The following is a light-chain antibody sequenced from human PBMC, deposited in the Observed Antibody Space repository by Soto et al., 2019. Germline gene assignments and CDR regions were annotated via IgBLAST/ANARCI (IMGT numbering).Light chain of an antibody. V-gene: IGLV1-44*01. CDR1: SSNIGSKT. J-gene: IGLJ2*01. Sequence: QSVLTQPPSASGTPGQRVTISCSGSSSNIGSKTVNWYQQVPGTAPKLLIYTNNQRPSGVPDRFSGSKSGTSVSLAISGLQSEDEADYYCAAWDDSLKGVVFGGGTKLTVL. CDR2: TNN. CDR3: AAWDDSLKGVV.